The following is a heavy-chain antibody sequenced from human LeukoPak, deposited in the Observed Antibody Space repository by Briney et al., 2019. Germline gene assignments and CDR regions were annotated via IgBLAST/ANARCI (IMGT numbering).Heavy chain of an antibody. CDR3: ARGIKNTSQPLIAY. D-gene: IGHD1-14*01. J-gene: IGHJ4*02. V-gene: IGHV1-69*04. CDR1: GGTFSSYA. Sequence: SVKVSCKASGGTFSSYAISWVRQAPGQGLEWMGRIIPILGIANYAQKFQGRVTITADKSTSTAYMELSSLRSEDTAVYYCARGIKNTSQPLIAYWGQGTLVTVSS. CDR2: IIPILGIA.